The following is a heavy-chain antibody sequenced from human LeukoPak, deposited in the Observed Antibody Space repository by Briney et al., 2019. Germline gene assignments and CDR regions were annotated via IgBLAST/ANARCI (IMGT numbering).Heavy chain of an antibody. J-gene: IGHJ4*02. CDR1: GFTVSSNY. V-gene: IGHV3-53*01. CDR3: ARDTVSAAGFGY. CDR2: IYSGGST. D-gene: IGHD6-13*01. Sequence: PGGSLRLSCAASGFTVSSNYMSWVRQAPGKGLEWVSVIYSGGSTYYANSVRGRFTISRDNSKNTLYLQMNSLRAEDTAVYYCARDTVSAAGFGYWGQGTLVTVSS.